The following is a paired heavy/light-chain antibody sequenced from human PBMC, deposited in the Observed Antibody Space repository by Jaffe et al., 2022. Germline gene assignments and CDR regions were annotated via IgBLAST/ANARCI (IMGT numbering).Light chain of an antibody. J-gene: IGKJ2*01. CDR1: QGISNY. Sequence: DIQMTQSPSAMSASVGDRVTITCRASQGISNYLAWFQQKPGKVPKRLIYASSSLQSGVPSRFSGSGSGTEFTLTISSLQPEDFATYYCLQHNSYPYTFGQGTKLEIK. CDR2: ASS. CDR3: LQHNSYPYT. V-gene: IGKV1-17*03.
Heavy chain of an antibody. J-gene: IGHJ2*01. CDR3: AREGGILTTVTQHGRFDAYWYFDL. V-gene: IGHV3-7*01. D-gene: IGHD4-17*01. CDR2: IKQDGSEK. CDR1: GFTFSSYW. Sequence: EVQLVESGGGLVQPGGSLRLSCAASGFTFSSYWMSWVRQAPGKGLEWVANIKQDGSEKYYVDSVKGRFTISRDNAKNSLYLQMNSLRAEDTAVYYCAREGGILTTVTQHGRFDAYWYFDLWGRGTLVTVSS.